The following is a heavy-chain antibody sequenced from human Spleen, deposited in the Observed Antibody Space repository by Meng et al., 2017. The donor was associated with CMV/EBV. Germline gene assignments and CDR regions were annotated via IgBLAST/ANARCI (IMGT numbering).Heavy chain of an antibody. D-gene: IGHD3-3*01. Sequence: GGSLRLSCAGSGFIFSSYWMSWVRQAPGKGLEWVANIKQDGSEKYYVDSVKGRLTISRDNAKNSLYLQMNSLRVEDTAVYYCARSWPPLGPLEYWGQGTLVTVSS. V-gene: IGHV3-7*01. J-gene: IGHJ4*02. CDR2: IKQDGSEK. CDR1: GFIFSSYW. CDR3: ARSWPPLGPLEY.